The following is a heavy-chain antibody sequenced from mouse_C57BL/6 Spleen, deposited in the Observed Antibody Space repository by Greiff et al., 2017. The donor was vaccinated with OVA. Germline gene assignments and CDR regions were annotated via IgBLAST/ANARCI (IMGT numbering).Heavy chain of an antibody. CDR1: GYAFSSSW. CDR2: IYPGDGDT. J-gene: IGHJ1*03. V-gene: IGHV1-82*01. CDR3: ARGDTMITRWYFDV. Sequence: QVQLKESGPELVKPGASVKISCKASGYAFSSSWMNWVKQRPGKGLEWIGRIYPGDGDTNYNGKFKGKATLTADKSSSTAYMQLSSLTSEDSAVYFCARGDTMITRWYFDVWGTGTTVTVSS. D-gene: IGHD2-4*01.